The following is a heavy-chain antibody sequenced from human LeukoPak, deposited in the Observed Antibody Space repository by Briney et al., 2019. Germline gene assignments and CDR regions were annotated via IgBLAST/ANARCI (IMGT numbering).Heavy chain of an antibody. CDR2: INHSGST. CDR3: ARSRGYSYGYQDYYYYMDV. J-gene: IGHJ6*03. CDR1: GGSFSGHY. Sequence: SETLSLTCAVYGGSFSGHYWSWIRQPPGKGLEWIGEINHSGSTNYNPSLKSRVTISVNTSKNQFSLKLSSVTAADTAVYYCARSRGYSYGYQDYYYYMDVWGKGTTVTISS. D-gene: IGHD5-18*01. V-gene: IGHV4-34*01.